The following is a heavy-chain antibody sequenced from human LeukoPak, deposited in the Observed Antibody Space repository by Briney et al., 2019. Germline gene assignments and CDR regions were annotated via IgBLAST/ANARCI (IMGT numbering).Heavy chain of an antibody. J-gene: IGHJ4*02. Sequence: ETLSLTCTVSGGSISSYYWSWVRQAPGKGLEWVSVIYSGGSTYYADSVKGRFTISRDNAKNSLYLQMNSLRTEDAALYYCAKAGRYGYAWYIDYWGQGTLVTVSS. CDR1: GGSISSYY. D-gene: IGHD5-18*01. CDR2: IYSGGST. V-gene: IGHV3-53*05. CDR3: AKAGRYGYAWYIDY.